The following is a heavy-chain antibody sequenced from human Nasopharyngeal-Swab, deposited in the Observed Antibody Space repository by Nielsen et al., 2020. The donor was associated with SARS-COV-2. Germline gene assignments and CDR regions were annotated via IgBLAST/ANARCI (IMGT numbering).Heavy chain of an antibody. CDR1: GFTFSSYS. D-gene: IGHD3-9*01. V-gene: IGHV3-21*01. Sequence: GESLKISCAASGFTFSSYSMNWVRQAPRKGLEWVSSISSSSSYIYYADSVKGRFTISRDNAKNSLYLQMNSLRAEDTAVYYCARDYYDILTGYYNGRFGWFDPWGQGTLVTVSS. J-gene: IGHJ5*02. CDR2: ISSSSSYI. CDR3: ARDYYDILTGYYNGRFGWFDP.